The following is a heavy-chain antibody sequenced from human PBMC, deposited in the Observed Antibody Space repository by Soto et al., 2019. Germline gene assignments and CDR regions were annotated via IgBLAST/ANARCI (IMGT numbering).Heavy chain of an antibody. D-gene: IGHD1-26*01. V-gene: IGHV1-8*01. CDR2: MQPSTGGT. J-gene: IGHJ4*02. Sequence: SVKVSCKASGYSFTSLDINWVRQTAGQGLEWMGWMQPSTGGTGYAQKFQGRVTMTRDTSINTAYMELTTLTSDDTAFYYCARGVSAGVDYWGQGTLVTVSS. CDR3: ARGVSAGVDY. CDR1: GYSFTSLD.